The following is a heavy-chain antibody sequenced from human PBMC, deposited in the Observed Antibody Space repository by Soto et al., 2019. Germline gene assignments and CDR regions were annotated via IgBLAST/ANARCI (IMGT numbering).Heavy chain of an antibody. Sequence: SQTLSLTCAISGDSVSSNIAAWNWIRLSPSRGLEWLARTYYRSRWYNDYAVSVRSRITVNPDTSKNQFSLQLTSVTPEGTAVYYCAGTTSHQWYYMDVWGKGTTVTVSS. J-gene: IGHJ6*03. CDR3: AGTTSHQWYYMDV. CDR2: TYYRSRWYN. D-gene: IGHD1-7*01. CDR1: GDSVSSNIAA. V-gene: IGHV6-1*01.